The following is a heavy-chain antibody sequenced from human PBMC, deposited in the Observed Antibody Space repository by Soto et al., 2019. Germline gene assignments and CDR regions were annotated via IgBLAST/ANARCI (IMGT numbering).Heavy chain of an antibody. J-gene: IGHJ4*02. CDR2: ITGSGGST. CDR1: GFPFNNYA. CDR3: ARESLEYSSAYAFEY. D-gene: IGHD6-6*01. V-gene: IGHV3-23*01. Sequence: EVQLLESGGGLVQPGGFLRLSCAASGFPFNNYAMTWVRQAPGKGLEWVSTITGSGGSTYYADSVKGRFTVSRDNSRKTLYLQMNNLRAEGTAGYYCARESLEYSSAYAFEYWGQGPLVTVSS.